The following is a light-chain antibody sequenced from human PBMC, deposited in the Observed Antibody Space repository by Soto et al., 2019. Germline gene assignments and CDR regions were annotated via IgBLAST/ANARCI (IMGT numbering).Light chain of an antibody. CDR1: QSVSTN. CDR3: QQHNQWPIT. CDR2: GAS. V-gene: IGKV3D-15*01. Sequence: EIVLTQSPATLSLSPGERATLSCRASQSVSTNYVAWYQQKPGQAPRLLIYGASSRASGIPARFSGSGSGTEFTLTINSLQSEDSAVYYCQQHNQWPITFGQGAKVDIK. J-gene: IGKJ1*01.